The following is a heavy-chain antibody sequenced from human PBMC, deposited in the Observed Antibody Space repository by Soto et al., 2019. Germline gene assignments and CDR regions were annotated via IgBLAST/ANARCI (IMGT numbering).Heavy chain of an antibody. CDR2: IFPIFDRA. CDR1: GGTFNSHA. CDR3: ARDLEFRDGNISHLDY. Sequence: ASVKVSCKASGGTFNSHAFNWVRQAPGQGLEWMGGIFPIFDRANYAQKFRGRLTITADESTRTVYLELSSLRSDDTAVYYCARDLEFRDGNISHLDYWGQGTLVTASS. D-gene: IGHD3-10*01. V-gene: IGHV1-69*13. J-gene: IGHJ4*02.